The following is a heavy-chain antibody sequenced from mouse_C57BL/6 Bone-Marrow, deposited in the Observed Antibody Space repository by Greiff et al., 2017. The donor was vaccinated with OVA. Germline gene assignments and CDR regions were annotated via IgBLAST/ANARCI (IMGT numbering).Heavy chain of an antibody. D-gene: IGHD3-2*02. Sequence: EVMLVESGGDLVKPGGSLKLSCAASGFTFSSYGMSWVRQTPDKRLEWVATISSGGSYTYYPDSVKGRFTISRDNAKNTLYLQMSSLKSEDTAMYYCARHRDSSGFDYWGKGTTLTVSS. J-gene: IGHJ2*01. CDR2: ISSGGSYT. CDR1: GFTFSSYG. CDR3: ARHRDSSGFDY. V-gene: IGHV5-6*01.